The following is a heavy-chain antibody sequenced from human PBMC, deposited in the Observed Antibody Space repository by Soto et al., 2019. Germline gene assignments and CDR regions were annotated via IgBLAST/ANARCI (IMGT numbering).Heavy chain of an antibody. CDR2: MNPKSGNT. V-gene: IGHV1-8*02. J-gene: IGHJ4*02. Sequence: QVQLVQSGGEVKKPGASVKVSCKASGHTFTSYDINGVRQATGQGLEWMGWMNPKSGNTGYAQQFQGRVTMTRDTSISTAYMELSSLRSEDTAVYYCARGDDYDSSGYSSWGQGTLVTVSS. CDR3: ARGDDYDSSGYSS. CDR1: GHTFTSYD. D-gene: IGHD3-22*01.